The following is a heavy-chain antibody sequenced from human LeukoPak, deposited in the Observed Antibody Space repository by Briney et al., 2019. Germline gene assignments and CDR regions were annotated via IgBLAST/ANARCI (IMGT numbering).Heavy chain of an antibody. V-gene: IGHV4-34*01. CDR2: INHSGST. J-gene: IGHJ5*02. D-gene: IGHD6-6*01. CDR1: GGPFSGYY. Sequence: PSETLSLTCAVYGGPFSGYYWSWIRQPPGKGLEWIGEINHSGSTNYNPSLKSRVTISVDTSKNQFSLKLSSVTAADTAVYYCARVGGIAARNFNWFDPWGQGTLVTVSS. CDR3: ARVGGIAARNFNWFDP.